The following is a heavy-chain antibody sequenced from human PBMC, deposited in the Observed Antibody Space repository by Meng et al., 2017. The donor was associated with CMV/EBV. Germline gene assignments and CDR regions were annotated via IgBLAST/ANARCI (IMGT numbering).Heavy chain of an antibody. V-gene: IGHV1-18*01. CDR2: ISAYNGNT. J-gene: IGHJ5*02. D-gene: IGHD3-3*01. CDR1: GYTFTSYG. CDR3: ARDRRQRVKLRFPPEFDP. Sequence: ASVKVSCKASGYTFTSYGISWVRQAPGQGLEWMGWISAYNGNTNYAQKLQGRVTMTTDTSTSTAYMELRSLRSDDTAVYYCARDRRQRVKLRFPPEFDPWGQGTLVTVSS.